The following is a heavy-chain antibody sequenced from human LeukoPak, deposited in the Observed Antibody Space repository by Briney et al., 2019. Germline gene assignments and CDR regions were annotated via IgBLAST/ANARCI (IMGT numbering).Heavy chain of an antibody. CDR1: GGSISSNSYY. CDR3: ARPHYDVLTAYYKVDAFDI. D-gene: IGHD3-9*01. J-gene: IGHJ3*02. CDR2: IYYSGST. V-gene: IGHV4-39*01. Sequence: PSETLSLTCIVSGGSISSNSYYWGWIRQPPGKGLEWIGSIYYSGSTYYNPSLKSRVTISVDTSKNQFSLKLRSVTAADTAVYYCARPHYDVLTAYYKVDAFDIWGQGTMVTVSS.